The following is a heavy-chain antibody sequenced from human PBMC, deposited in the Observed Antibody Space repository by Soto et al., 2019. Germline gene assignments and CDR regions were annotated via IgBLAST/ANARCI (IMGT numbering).Heavy chain of an antibody. D-gene: IGHD3-10*01. V-gene: IGHV2-5*02. CDR2: IYWDDDE. CDR3: AHSLHDSGTYYIPYFDY. J-gene: IGHJ4*02. CDR1: GFSLSTSGVG. Sequence: QITLKESGPTLVKPTQTLTLTCTFSGFSLSTSGVGVAWIRQPPGKALEWLALIYWDDDERYNPSLKTRLTITKDTSKSQVVLKMTNFDPVDTATYFCAHSLHDSGTYYIPYFDYWGQGTLVTVSS.